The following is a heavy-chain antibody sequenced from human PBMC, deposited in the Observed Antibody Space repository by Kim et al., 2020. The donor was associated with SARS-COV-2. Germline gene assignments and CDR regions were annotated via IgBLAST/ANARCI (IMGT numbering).Heavy chain of an antibody. J-gene: IGHJ6*02. Sequence: GGSLRLSCAASGFTFSSYGMHWVRQAPGKGLEWVEVISYDGSNKYYADSVKGRFTISRDNSKNTLYLQMNSLRAEDTAVYYCAKEKRWLQFGYGMDVWGQGTTVTVSS. CDR1: GFTFSSYG. D-gene: IGHD5-12*01. V-gene: IGHV3-30*18. CDR3: AKEKRWLQFGYGMDV. CDR2: ISYDGSNK.